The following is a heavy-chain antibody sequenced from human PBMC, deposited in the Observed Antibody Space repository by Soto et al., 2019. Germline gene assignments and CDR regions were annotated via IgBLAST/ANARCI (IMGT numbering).Heavy chain of an antibody. CDR1: GFTFSSYA. Sequence: GGSLRLSCAASGFTFSSYAMSWVRQAPGKGLEWVSAISGSGGSTYYADSVKGRFTISRDNSKNTPYLQMNSLRAEDTAVYYCAKYVVVVVAATRAGSAFDIWGQGTMVTVSS. D-gene: IGHD2-15*01. CDR2: ISGSGGST. J-gene: IGHJ3*02. CDR3: AKYVVVVVAATRAGSAFDI. V-gene: IGHV3-23*01.